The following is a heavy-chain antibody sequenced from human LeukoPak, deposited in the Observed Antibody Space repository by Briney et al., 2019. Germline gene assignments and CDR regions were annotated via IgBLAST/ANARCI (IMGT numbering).Heavy chain of an antibody. Sequence: SVKVSFKASGYTFTSYDINWVRQATGQGLEWMGWMNPKSGNTGYAQKFQGRVTMTRNTSISTAYMELSSLRSEDTAVYYCAVAGGSGSSFDYWGQGTLVTVSS. V-gene: IGHV1-8*01. J-gene: IGHJ4*02. D-gene: IGHD3-10*01. CDR2: MNPKSGNT. CDR1: GYTFTSYD. CDR3: AVAGGSGSSFDY.